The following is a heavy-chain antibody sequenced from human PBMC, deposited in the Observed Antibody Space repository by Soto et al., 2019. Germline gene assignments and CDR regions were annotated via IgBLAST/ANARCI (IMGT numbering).Heavy chain of an antibody. CDR2: ISGSVGSA. V-gene: IGHV3-23*01. CDR3: AKRAGKGYYYYYYGMDV. D-gene: IGHD6-19*01. J-gene: IGHJ6*02. CDR1: GFTFSSYA. Sequence: GSVRLSCAASGFTFSSYAMSWVRQAPGKGLEWVSAISGSVGSAYYADSVKGRFTISRDNSKNTLYLQMNSLRAEDTAVYYCAKRAGKGYYYYYYGMDVWGQGTTVTVSS.